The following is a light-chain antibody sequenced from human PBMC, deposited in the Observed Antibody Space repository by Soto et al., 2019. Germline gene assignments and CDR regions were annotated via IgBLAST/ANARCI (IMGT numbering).Light chain of an antibody. CDR3: QQYYTNALT. J-gene: IGKJ4*01. CDR1: QSVLYSSNNKNY. CDR2: WAS. Sequence: DIVMTQSPDSLAVSLGERATINCKSSQSVLYSSNNKNYLAWYQQKPGQPPKLLIYWASTRESGVPDRFSGGGSGTDFTLTISSRQAEDVAVYYCQQYYTNALTFGGGNKVGVK. V-gene: IGKV4-1*01.